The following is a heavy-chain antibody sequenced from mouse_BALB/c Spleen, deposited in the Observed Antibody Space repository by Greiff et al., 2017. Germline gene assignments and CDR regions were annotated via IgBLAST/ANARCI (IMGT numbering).Heavy chain of an antibody. CDR3: ARSVGYRYDVWFAY. D-gene: IGHD2-14*01. J-gene: IGHJ3*01. CDR2: ISSGSSTI. V-gene: IGHV5-17*02. Sequence: EVQGVESGGGLVQPGGSRKLSCAASGFTFSSFGMHWVRQAPEKGLEWVAYISSGSSTIYYADTVKGRFTISRDNPKNTLFLQMTSLRSEDTAMYYCARSVGYRYDVWFAYWGQGTLVTVSA. CDR1: GFTFSSFG.